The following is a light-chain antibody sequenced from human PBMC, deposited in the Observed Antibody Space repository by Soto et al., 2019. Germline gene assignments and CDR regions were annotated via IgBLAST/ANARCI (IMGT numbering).Light chain of an antibody. CDR3: QQRSDWPST. Sequence: EIVLTQSPATLSLSPGERATLSCRASQSVSSYLAWYQQKPGQAPRLLFYDASNRATGIPDRFSGSGSGTDFTLTISSLEPDDFAVYYCQQRSDWPSTFGGGTKVQIK. J-gene: IGKJ4*01. V-gene: IGKV3-11*01. CDR1: QSVSSY. CDR2: DAS.